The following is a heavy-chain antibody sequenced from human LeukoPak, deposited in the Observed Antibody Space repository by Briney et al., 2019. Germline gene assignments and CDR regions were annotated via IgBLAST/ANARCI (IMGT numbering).Heavy chain of an antibody. J-gene: IGHJ4*02. CDR3: ARDRYYYDSSGYYRLDY. V-gene: IGHV4-4*07. CDR1: GGSISSYY. CDR2: THTSGST. Sequence: KPSETLSLSCTVSGGSISSYYWSWIRQPAGKGLEWIGRTHTSGSTNYNPSLKSRVTMSVDTSKNQFCLKLSSVTAADTAVYYCARDRYYYDSSGYYRLDYWGQGTLVTVSS. D-gene: IGHD3-22*01.